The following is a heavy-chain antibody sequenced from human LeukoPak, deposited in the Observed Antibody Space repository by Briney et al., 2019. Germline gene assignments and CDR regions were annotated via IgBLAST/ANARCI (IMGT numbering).Heavy chain of an antibody. CDR1: GGTFTDYY. V-gene: IGHV1-2*02. D-gene: IGHD3-16*01. CDR3: ARDHNWGFFDY. J-gene: IGHJ4*02. Sequence: ASVKVSCKASGGTFTDYYIHWVRQAPGQGPEWMGWINPNSGGTKYSQKFQDRVTMTSDTSISTAYMELSRLRSDDTAVYYCARDHNWGFFDYWGQGAMVTVSS. CDR2: INPNSGGT.